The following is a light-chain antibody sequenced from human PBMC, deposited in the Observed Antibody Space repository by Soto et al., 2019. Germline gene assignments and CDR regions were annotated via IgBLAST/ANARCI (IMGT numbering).Light chain of an antibody. CDR2: DVS. Sequence: QSALTQPASVSGSPGQSITISCIGTSSDIGAYNYASWYQQHPGKAPKLIIYDVSNRPSGVSNRFSGSKSGYTASLTISGLQAEDEADYYCSSYSSTITRVFGTGTKVTVL. CDR3: SSYSSTITRV. J-gene: IGLJ1*01. CDR1: SSDIGAYNY. V-gene: IGLV2-14*03.